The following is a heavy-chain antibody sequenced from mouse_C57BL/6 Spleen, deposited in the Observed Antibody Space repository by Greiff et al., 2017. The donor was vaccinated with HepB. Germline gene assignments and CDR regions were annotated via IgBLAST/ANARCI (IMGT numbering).Heavy chain of an antibody. CDR3: TRYGSSYDY. V-gene: IGHV1-15*01. J-gene: IGHJ2*01. D-gene: IGHD1-1*01. Sequence: VQLQQSGAELVRPGASVTLSCKASGYTFTDYEMHWVKQTHVHGLEWIGANDPENGGTAYNQKFKGKVILTVDKSSSTAYMELRSLTSEDSAVDDCTRYGSSYDYGGKGTTLTVSS. CDR2: NDPENGGT. CDR1: GYTFTDYE.